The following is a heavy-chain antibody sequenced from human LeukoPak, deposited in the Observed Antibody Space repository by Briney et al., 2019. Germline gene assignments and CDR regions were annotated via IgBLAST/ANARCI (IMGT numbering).Heavy chain of an antibody. D-gene: IGHD1-26*01. V-gene: IGHV4-39*07. CDR1: GGSMSSSNYY. CDR3: AKGGTYGGGADY. J-gene: IGHJ4*02. Sequence: SETLSLTCTVSGGSMSSSNYYWGWIRQPPGKGLEWIGSISYSGSTYYNPSLKSRVTISVDTSNNQVSLRLSSVTAADTAVYYCAKGGTYGGGADYWGQGTLVTVSS. CDR2: ISYSGST.